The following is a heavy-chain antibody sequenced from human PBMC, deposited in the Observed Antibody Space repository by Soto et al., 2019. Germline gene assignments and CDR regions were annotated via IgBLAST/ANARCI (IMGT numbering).Heavy chain of an antibody. CDR3: ARDPTYCSSTSCYGFYYYYYMDV. J-gene: IGHJ6*03. V-gene: IGHV3-21*01. D-gene: IGHD2-2*01. Sequence: GGSLRLSCAASGFTFSSYSMNWVRQAPGKGLEWVSSISSSSSYIYYADSVKGRFTISRDNAKNSLYLQMNSLRAEDTAVYYCARDPTYCSSTSCYGFYYYYYMDVWGRGTTVTVSS. CDR1: GFTFSSYS. CDR2: ISSSSSYI.